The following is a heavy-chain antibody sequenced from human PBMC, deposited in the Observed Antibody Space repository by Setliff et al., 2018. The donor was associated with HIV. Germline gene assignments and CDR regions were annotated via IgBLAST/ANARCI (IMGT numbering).Heavy chain of an antibody. CDR1: GFTFSSYW. Sequence: GGSLRLSCAASGFTFSSYWMSWVRQAPGKGLEWVANIKQDGSEKYYVDSVKGRFTISRDDPKNSLYLQMNSLRVEDTALYYCARDLSRSADYGVFDSWGQGTPVTVSS. CDR2: IKQDGSEK. V-gene: IGHV3-7*01. D-gene: IGHD4-17*01. J-gene: IGHJ4*02. CDR3: ARDLSRSADYGVFDS.